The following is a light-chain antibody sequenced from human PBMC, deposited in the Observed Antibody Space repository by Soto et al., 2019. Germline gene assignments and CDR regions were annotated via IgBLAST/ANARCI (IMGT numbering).Light chain of an antibody. CDR2: NTS. CDR3: QPDGGSFI. J-gene: IGKJ3*01. V-gene: IGKV3-20*01. CDR1: QSINSKS. Sequence: EIVLTQSPGTLSLSPGEGATVSCRVSQSINSKSLVWYQRKFGQAPRLLIYNTSSRATGIPDRFSGSGSGTDFTLSISRLEPENFAVYYCQPDGGSFIFGPVTKVDFK.